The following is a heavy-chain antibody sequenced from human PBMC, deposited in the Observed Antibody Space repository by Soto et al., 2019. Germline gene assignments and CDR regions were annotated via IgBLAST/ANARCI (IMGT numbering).Heavy chain of an antibody. D-gene: IGHD6-19*01. CDR3: ARVLSGIAVAGVFDY. CDR1: GGSISIYY. V-gene: IGHV4-4*07. CDR2: IYTSGST. J-gene: IGHJ4*02. Sequence: SETLSLTCTVSGGSISIYYWSWIRHPAGKGLERIGRIYTSGSTNYNPSLKSRVTMSVDTSKNQFSLKLSSVTAADTAVYYCARVLSGIAVAGVFDYWGQGTLVTVS.